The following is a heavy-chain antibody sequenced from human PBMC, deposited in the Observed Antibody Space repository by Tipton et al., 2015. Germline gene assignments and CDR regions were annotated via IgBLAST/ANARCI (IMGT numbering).Heavy chain of an antibody. D-gene: IGHD5-24*01. Sequence: TLSLTCTVSSDSISKYYWSWIRQSPGKGLEWIGYISYSGSTHYNPSLKRRVTISLDTSENQFSLTLNSVTAADTAVYYCARDLEHGMDVWGQGTTVTVSS. CDR3: ARDLEHGMDV. J-gene: IGHJ6*02. V-gene: IGHV4-59*01. CDR2: ISYSGST. CDR1: SDSISKYY.